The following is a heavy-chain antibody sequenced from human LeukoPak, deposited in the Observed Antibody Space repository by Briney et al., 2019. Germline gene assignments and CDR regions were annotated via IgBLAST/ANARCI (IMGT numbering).Heavy chain of an antibody. Sequence: SVKVSCKASGGTFSSYAISWVRQAPGQGLEWMGGIIPIFGTANYAQKFQGRVTITADESTSTAYMELSSLRSEDTAVYYCARGEVPAALIDYWGQGTLVTVSS. CDR2: IIPIFGTA. D-gene: IGHD2-2*01. CDR3: ARGEVPAALIDY. J-gene: IGHJ4*02. V-gene: IGHV1-69*13. CDR1: GGTFSSYA.